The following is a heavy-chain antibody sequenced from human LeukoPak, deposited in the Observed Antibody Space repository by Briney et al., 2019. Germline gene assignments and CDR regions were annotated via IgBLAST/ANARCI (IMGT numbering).Heavy chain of an antibody. CDR1: GYTFTSYD. V-gene: IGHV1-8*01. CDR2: MNPSSGNT. D-gene: IGHD6-6*01. Sequence: ASVKVSCKASGYTFTSYDINWVRQATGQGLEWMVWMNPSSGNTGYAQKFQGRVTMTRNTSISTAYMELSSLRSEDTAVYYCARAVKSDIAARRGRYYGMDVWGQGTTVTVSS. CDR3: ARAVKSDIAARRGRYYGMDV. J-gene: IGHJ6*02.